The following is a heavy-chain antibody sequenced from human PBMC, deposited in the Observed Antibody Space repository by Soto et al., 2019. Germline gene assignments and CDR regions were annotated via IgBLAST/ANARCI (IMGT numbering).Heavy chain of an antibody. J-gene: IGHJ5*02. CDR1: GGSISSSSYS. V-gene: IGHV4-31*03. D-gene: IGHD3-22*01. CDR3: ARLGYDSSGYPIWFDP. CDR2: VYFSGNT. Sequence: QVQLQESGPGLVKPSQTLSLTCTVSGGSISSSSYSWSWIRQHPGKGLEWIAYVYFSGNTYYNPSLKSRVAISVDTSKRQFSLRLTSVTVADTAVYYCARLGYDSSGYPIWFDPWGQGTLVTVSS.